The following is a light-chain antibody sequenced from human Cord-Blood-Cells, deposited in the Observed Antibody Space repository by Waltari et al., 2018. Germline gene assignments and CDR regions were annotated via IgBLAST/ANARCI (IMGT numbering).Light chain of an antibody. V-gene: IGLV2-14*01. CDR2: DVS. Sequence: QSALTQPASVSGSPGQSITISCTGTSTDVGGYNYFSWYQQHPGKPTKLMIYDVSKRPSGVSNRFSGSKSGNTASLTISGLQAEDEADYYCSSYTSSSTFVFGTGTKVTVL. CDR3: SSYTSSSTFV. CDR1: STDVGGYNY. J-gene: IGLJ1*01.